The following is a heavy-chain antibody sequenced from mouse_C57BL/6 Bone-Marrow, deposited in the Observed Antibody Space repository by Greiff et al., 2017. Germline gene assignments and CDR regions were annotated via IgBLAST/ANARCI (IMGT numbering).Heavy chain of an antibody. Sequence: QVQLQQPAAVLVNPGASVKMSCKASGYTFTSYWITGVKQRPGQGLEWIGDIYPGSGSTNYNEKFKSKATLTVDTSSSTAYMQLSSLTSEDSAVYYCARGVTTSPFYAIDYWGQGTSVTVSS. CDR1: GYTFTSYW. CDR3: ARGVTTSPFYAIDY. D-gene: IGHD2-1*01. J-gene: IGHJ4*01. CDR2: IYPGSGST. V-gene: IGHV1-55*01.